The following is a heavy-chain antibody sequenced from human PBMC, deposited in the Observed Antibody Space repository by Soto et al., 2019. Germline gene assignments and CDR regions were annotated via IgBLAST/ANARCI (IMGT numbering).Heavy chain of an antibody. CDR1: GGSISSYY. J-gene: IGHJ5*02. CDR3: ARADISGIVLMVYATHPGDYCFDH. CDR2: IYYSGST. Sequence: SEALSLPCTVSGGSISSYYWSWIRQPPGKGLEWIGYIYYSGSTNYNPSLKSRVTISVDTSKNQFSLQLSSVTAADTAVYYCARADISGIVLMVYATHPGDYCFDHRGQGTLVTVSS. D-gene: IGHD2-8*01. V-gene: IGHV4-59*01.